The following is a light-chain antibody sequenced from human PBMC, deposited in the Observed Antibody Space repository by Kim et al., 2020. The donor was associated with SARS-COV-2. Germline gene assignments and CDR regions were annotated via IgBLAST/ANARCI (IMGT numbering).Light chain of an antibody. CDR1: DGNVVRGYT. Sequence: VTISCTWRDGNVVRGYTVHWWQQLQGARPKLLSYGSSSAPSGFPDRFSGSRSGSSASLASTGLQAEDERDYYCQSYDRSLSGSYVFGTGTKVTVL. J-gene: IGLJ1*01. CDR2: GSS. CDR3: QSYDRSLSGSYV. V-gene: IGLV1-40*01.